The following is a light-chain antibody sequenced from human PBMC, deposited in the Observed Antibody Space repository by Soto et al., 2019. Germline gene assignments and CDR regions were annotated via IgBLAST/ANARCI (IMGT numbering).Light chain of an antibody. Sequence: QSVLTQPASVSGSPGQSITISCTGTSSDVGHYDYVSWYQQHPGKAPRLMIYDVNTRPSGVSNRFSGSKSGNTASLTISGLQAEDEADYYCNSYSTSSTPLVFGGGTKLTVL. J-gene: IGLJ2*01. CDR2: DVN. CDR3: NSYSTSSTPLV. V-gene: IGLV2-14*03. CDR1: SSDVGHYDY.